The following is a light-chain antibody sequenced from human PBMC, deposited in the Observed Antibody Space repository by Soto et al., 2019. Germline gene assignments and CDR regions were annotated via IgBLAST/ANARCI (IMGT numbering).Light chain of an antibody. V-gene: IGKV3-20*01. CDR1: QSVSTT. Sequence: EIVLTQSPATLSVSPGQRASLSCRASQSVSTTVAGYHQKPGQAPRLLIYGASSRATGIPDRFSGSGSGTDFTLTISRLEPEDFAVFYCQQYGGSPWTFGQGTKVDIK. CDR2: GAS. CDR3: QQYGGSPWT. J-gene: IGKJ1*01.